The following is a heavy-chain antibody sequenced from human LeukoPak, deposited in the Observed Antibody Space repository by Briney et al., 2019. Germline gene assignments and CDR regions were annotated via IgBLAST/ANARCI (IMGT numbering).Heavy chain of an antibody. CDR3: ARGIPGYFNTSGYYYDY. Sequence: SQTLSLTCTVSGGSISSGSYYWGWIRQPPGKGLEWIGSIYYSGSTYYNPSLKSRVTISVDKSRNQFSLRLSSVTAADTAVYYCARGIPGYFNTSGYYYDYWGQGTLVTVSS. CDR2: IYYSGST. V-gene: IGHV4-39*07. D-gene: IGHD3-22*01. CDR1: GGSISSGSYY. J-gene: IGHJ4*02.